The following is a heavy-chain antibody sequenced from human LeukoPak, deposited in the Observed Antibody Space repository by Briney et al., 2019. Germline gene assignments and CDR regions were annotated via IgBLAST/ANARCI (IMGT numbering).Heavy chain of an antibody. J-gene: IGHJ4*02. D-gene: IGHD4-17*01. CDR3: AKDLAYGDYGTPWDYFDY. CDR1: GFTFSSYA. V-gene: IGHV3-23*01. Sequence: PGGSLRLSCAAPGFTFSSYAMSWVRQAPGKGLEWVSAISGSGGSTYYADSVKGRFTISRDNSKNTLYLQMNSLRAEDTAVYYCAKDLAYGDYGTPWDYFDYWGQGTLVTVSS. CDR2: ISGSGGST.